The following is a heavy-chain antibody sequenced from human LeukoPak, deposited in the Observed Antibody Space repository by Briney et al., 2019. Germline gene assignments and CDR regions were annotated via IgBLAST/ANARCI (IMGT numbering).Heavy chain of an antibody. V-gene: IGHV1-2*02. D-gene: IGHD6-25*01. Sequence: WASVKVSCKASGYTFTSYAMNWVRQAPGQGLEWMGWINPNSGNTHYAQKFQDRVTMTRDTSISTAYMELNSLRSDDTAVYYCAREGAAAEDVNWFDPWGQGTLVTVSS. J-gene: IGHJ5*02. CDR3: AREGAAAEDVNWFDP. CDR2: INPNSGNT. CDR1: GYTFTSYA.